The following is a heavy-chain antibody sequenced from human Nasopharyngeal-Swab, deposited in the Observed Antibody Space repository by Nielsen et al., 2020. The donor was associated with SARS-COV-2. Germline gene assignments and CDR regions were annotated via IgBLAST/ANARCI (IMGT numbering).Heavy chain of an antibody. J-gene: IGHJ4*02. CDR1: GGSFSGYY. CDR3: ARRGGDYAFDY. D-gene: IGHD4-17*01. Sequence: SETLSLTCAVYGGSFSGYYWSWIRQPPGKGLEWIGEINHSGSTNYNPSLKSRVTISVDKSKNQFSLKLSSVTAADTAVYYCARRGGDYAFDYWGQGTLVTVSS. V-gene: IGHV4-34*01. CDR2: INHSGST.